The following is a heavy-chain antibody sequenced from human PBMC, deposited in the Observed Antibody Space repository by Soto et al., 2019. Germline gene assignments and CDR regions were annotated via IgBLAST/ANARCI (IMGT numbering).Heavy chain of an antibody. J-gene: IGHJ4*02. D-gene: IGHD3-22*01. CDR1: GFTFSSYW. Sequence: GGSLRLSCAASGFTFSSYWMHWVRQAPGKGLVWVSRINSDGSRTTYADSVKGRFTISRDNAKNMLHLQMNSLRAEDTAVYYCARALTHYYDLDYSGQRTLVPVSS. CDR3: ARALTHYYDLDY. V-gene: IGHV3-74*01. CDR2: INSDGSRT.